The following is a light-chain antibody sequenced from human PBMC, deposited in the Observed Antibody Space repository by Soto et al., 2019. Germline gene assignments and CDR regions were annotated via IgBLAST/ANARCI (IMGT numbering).Light chain of an antibody. CDR1: QSVGSNY. V-gene: IGKV3-20*01. Sequence: EIVLTQSPGTLSLSPGDRATLSCRASQSVGSNYLAWYQQKPGQAPRILIYAASSRAPGIPARFSGSGSGTDFTLTISRLEADDFAVYYCQQYGGSPWTFGQGTKVEIK. J-gene: IGKJ1*01. CDR3: QQYGGSPWT. CDR2: AAS.